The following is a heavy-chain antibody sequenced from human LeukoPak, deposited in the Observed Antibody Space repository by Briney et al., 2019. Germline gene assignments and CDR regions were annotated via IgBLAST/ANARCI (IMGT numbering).Heavy chain of an antibody. J-gene: IGHJ6*02. V-gene: IGHV4-34*01. CDR1: GGSFSGYY. CDR2: INHSGST. D-gene: IGHD3-3*01. Sequence: SETLSLTCAVYGGSFSGYYWSWIRQPSGKGLEWIGEINHSGSTNYNPSLKSRVTISVDTSKNQFSLKLSSVTAADTAVYYCARATRGGVVIIHGMDVWGQGTTVTVSS. CDR3: ARATRGGVVIIHGMDV.